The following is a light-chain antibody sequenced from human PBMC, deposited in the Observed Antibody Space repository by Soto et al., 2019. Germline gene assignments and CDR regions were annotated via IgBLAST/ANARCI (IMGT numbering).Light chain of an antibody. CDR1: QGISTY. CDR3: QQYKSFPWT. CDR2: AAS. V-gene: IGKV1D-8*01. Sequence: VIWMTQSPSLLSASTGDRVTISCRVSQGISTYLAWYQQKPVKAPELLIYAASTLQSGVPSRFSCSGSGTDFTLPISYLQSEDFATYYCQQYKSFPWTFGQGSKVEIK. J-gene: IGKJ1*01.